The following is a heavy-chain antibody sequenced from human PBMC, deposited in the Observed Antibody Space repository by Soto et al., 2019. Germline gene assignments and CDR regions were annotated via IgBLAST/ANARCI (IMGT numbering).Heavy chain of an antibody. V-gene: IGHV4-34*01. Sequence: PLETLSLTCAVYGGSFSGYYWSWIRQPPGKGLEWIGEINHSGSTNYNPSLKSRVTISVDTSKNQFSLKLSSVTAADTAVYYCARIYIWGSYRYWPWGQGTLVTVSS. CDR2: INHSGST. D-gene: IGHD3-16*02. J-gene: IGHJ5*02. CDR1: GGSFSGYY. CDR3: ARIYIWGSYRYWP.